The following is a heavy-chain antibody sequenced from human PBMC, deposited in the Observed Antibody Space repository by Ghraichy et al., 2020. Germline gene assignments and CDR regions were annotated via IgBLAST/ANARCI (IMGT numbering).Heavy chain of an antibody. CDR2: ISGSGGST. CDR1: GFTFSSYA. J-gene: IGHJ4*02. CDR3: AKDIVVVPAAIMSGTGYFDY. D-gene: IGHD2-2*01. Sequence: GGSLRLSCAASGFTFSSYAMSWVRQAPGKGLEWVSAISGSGGSTYYADSVKGRFTISRDNSKNTLYLQMNSLRAEDTAVYYCAKDIVVVPAAIMSGTGYFDYWGQGTLVTVSS. V-gene: IGHV3-23*01.